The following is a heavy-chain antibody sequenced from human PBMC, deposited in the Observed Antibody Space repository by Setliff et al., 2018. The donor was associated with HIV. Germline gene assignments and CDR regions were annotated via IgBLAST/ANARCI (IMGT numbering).Heavy chain of an antibody. Sequence: PSETLSLTCAVYGGSFSSYYWTWIRQPPGKGLEWIGYIYYSGSTNYNPSLKSRVTISVDTSKNQFSLKLSSVTAADTAVYYCAREGLAVAGLNWFDPWGQGTLVTVSS. D-gene: IGHD6-19*01. CDR1: GGSFSSYY. CDR2: IYYSGST. J-gene: IGHJ5*02. CDR3: AREGLAVAGLNWFDP. V-gene: IGHV4-59*01.